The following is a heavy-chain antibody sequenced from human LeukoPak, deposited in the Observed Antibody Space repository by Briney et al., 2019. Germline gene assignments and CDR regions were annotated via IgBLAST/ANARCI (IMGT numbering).Heavy chain of an antibody. CDR1: GGSISSYY. CDR2: IYYSGST. CDR3: ASIAAPGGVVDY. J-gene: IGHJ4*02. Sequence: PSETLSLTCTVSGGSISSYYWSWIRQPPGKGLEWIGYIYYSGSTNYNPSLKSRVTISVDTSKNQFSLKLSSVTASDTAVYYCASIAAPGGVVDYWGQETLATASS. V-gene: IGHV4-59*01. D-gene: IGHD6-6*01.